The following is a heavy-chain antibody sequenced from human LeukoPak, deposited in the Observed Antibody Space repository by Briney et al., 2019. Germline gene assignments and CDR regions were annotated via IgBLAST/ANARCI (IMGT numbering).Heavy chain of an antibody. J-gene: IGHJ3*02. CDR2: ISGSGGST. V-gene: IGHV3-23*01. D-gene: IGHD4-17*01. CDR1: GFTFSDYW. Sequence: GGSLRLSCAASGFTFSDYWMHWVRQAPGKGLEWVSAISGSGGSTYYADSVKGRFTISRDNSKNTLFLQMNSLRADDTAVYYCAKTPSAVTPFDIWGQGTMVTVSS. CDR3: AKTPSAVTPFDI.